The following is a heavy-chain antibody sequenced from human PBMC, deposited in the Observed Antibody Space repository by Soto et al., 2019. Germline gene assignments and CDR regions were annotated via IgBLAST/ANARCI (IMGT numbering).Heavy chain of an antibody. D-gene: IGHD4-17*01. V-gene: IGHV3-23*01. CDR3: AKGPLIRLKYYFDY. Sequence: PSQTLSLSCAASGFTFSSYAMSWVRQAPGKGLEWVSAISGSGGSTYYADSVKGRFTISRDNSKNTLYLQMNSLRAEDTAVYYCAKGPLIRLKYYFDYWGQGTLVTVS. CDR1: GFTFSSYA. J-gene: IGHJ4*02. CDR2: ISGSGGST.